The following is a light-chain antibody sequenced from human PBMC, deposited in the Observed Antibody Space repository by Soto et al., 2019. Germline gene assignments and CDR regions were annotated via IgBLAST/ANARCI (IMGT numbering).Light chain of an antibody. V-gene: IGLV2-18*02. CDR2: EVS. J-gene: IGLJ2*01. CDR3: SSYTTSITVV. CDR1: SSDVGSYHR. Sequence: QSALTQPPSVSGSPGQSVTISCTGTSSDVGSYHRVSWYQQPPGTAPKLMIYEVSNRPSGVPDRFSGSKSGNTASLTISGLQAEDEADYYCSSYTTSITVVFGGGTKLTVL.